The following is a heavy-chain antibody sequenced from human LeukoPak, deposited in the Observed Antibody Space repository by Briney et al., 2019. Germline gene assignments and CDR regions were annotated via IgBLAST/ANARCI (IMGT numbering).Heavy chain of an antibody. CDR1: GFTLSKHW. V-gene: IGHV3-7*01. Sequence: GGSRRLSCAASGFTLSKHWMTWVRQAPGKGLECVAIIKQDGSEKYYVNSVKGRFTISRDDAKNSLYLQMNSLRVEDTAVYYCGREWAVDFWGQGTLVTVSS. CDR2: IKQDGSEK. J-gene: IGHJ4*02. CDR3: GREWAVDF.